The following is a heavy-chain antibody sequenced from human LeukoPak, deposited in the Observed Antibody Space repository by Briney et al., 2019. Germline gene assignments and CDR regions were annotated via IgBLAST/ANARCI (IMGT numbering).Heavy chain of an antibody. CDR2: IYYSEIT. Sequence: SETLSLTCTVSGGSISGYYWSWIRQPPGKGLEWIGYIYYSEITNYNPSLKSRVTISLDRSRNKFSLKLSSVTATDTAVYYCARRRDGYNYFFDYWGQGILVTLSS. D-gene: IGHD5-24*01. J-gene: IGHJ4*02. CDR1: GGSISGYY. V-gene: IGHV4-59*08. CDR3: ARRRDGYNYFFDY.